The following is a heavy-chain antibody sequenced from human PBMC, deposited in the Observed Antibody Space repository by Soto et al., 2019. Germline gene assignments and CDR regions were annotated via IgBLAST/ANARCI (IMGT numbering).Heavy chain of an antibody. D-gene: IGHD3-16*01. V-gene: IGHV5-10-1*01. Sequence: EVQLVQSGAEVKKHGESLRISCKGSGYRFTSYLISWVRQMPGKGLEWMGRIDPSDSYTNYSPSFQGHVTISADKSISTAYLQWSSLKASDNAMYYCARQGMITRPGYGMDVWGQGTTVTVSS. J-gene: IGHJ6*02. CDR1: GYRFTSYL. CDR3: ARQGMITRPGYGMDV. CDR2: IDPSDSYT.